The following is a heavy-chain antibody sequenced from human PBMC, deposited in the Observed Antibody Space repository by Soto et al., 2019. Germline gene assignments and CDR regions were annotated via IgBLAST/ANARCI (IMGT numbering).Heavy chain of an antibody. V-gene: IGHV4-59*08. CDR1: GGSISSYY. D-gene: IGHD2-15*01. CDR3: ARHSLVPYCSGGSCYSYAFDI. Sequence: QVQLQESGPGLVKPSETLSLTCTVSGGSISSYYWSWIRQPPGKGLEWIGYIYYSGSTNYNPSLKSRATISVDTSKNQFSLKLSSVTAADTAVYYCARHSLVPYCSGGSCYSYAFDIWGQGTMVTVSS. J-gene: IGHJ3*02. CDR2: IYYSGST.